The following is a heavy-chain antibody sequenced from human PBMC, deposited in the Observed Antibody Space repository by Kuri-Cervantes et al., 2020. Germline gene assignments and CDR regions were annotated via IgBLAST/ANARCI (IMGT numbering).Heavy chain of an antibody. CDR3: ARDTYVVVPAAQGYYYYGMDV. CDR2: IWYDGSNK. V-gene: IGHV3-33*01. Sequence: GGSLRLSCAASGLTFSSYGMHCVRQAPGKGLEWVAVIWYDGSNKYYADSVKDRFTISRDNSKNTLYLQMNSLRAEDTAVYYCARDTYVVVPAAQGYYYYGMDVWGQGTTVTCYS. D-gene: IGHD2-2*01. J-gene: IGHJ6*01. CDR1: GLTFSSYG.